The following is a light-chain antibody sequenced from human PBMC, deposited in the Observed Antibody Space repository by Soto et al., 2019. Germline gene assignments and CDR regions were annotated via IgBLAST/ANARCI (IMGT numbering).Light chain of an antibody. CDR2: DAS. V-gene: IGKV1-5*01. CDR3: QQYTNTNNPLM. J-gene: IGKJ2*01. Sequence: HRVTITCRASHTITTCRAGYQQKQGKAPKLLVYDASTLQSGVATRFSGSGAGTEFTLIISGLQPEDSATYYCQQYTNTNNPLMFGQGTKVEI. CDR1: HTITTC.